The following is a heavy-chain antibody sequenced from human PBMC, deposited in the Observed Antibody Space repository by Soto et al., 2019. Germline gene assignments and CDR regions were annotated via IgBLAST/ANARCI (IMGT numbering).Heavy chain of an antibody. Sequence: QSQTLSLTCAISGDSVSSNSAAWNWIRQSPSRGLEWLGRTYYRSKWYNDYAVSVKSRITINPDTSKNKFSLQLNSVTPEDTAVYYCARHLGYCSGGSCYAFDIWGQGTMVTVSS. V-gene: IGHV6-1*01. CDR2: TYYRSKWYN. CDR1: GDSVSSNSAA. J-gene: IGHJ3*02. D-gene: IGHD2-15*01. CDR3: ARHLGYCSGGSCYAFDI.